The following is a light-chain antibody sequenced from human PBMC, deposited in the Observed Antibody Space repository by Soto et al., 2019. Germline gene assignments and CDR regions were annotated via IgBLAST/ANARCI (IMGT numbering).Light chain of an antibody. Sequence: EIVLTQSPGTLSLSPGERATLSCRATQSVNSDYLSWYQQRPGQAPRLLMHGPSTRATGIPARFSGRGSGADFTLTISRLEPEDFSVYFFHHYAYSPFNFSPGNKVDIK. CDR3: HHYAYSPFN. V-gene: IGKV3-20*01. CDR1: QSVNSDY. J-gene: IGKJ3*01. CDR2: GPS.